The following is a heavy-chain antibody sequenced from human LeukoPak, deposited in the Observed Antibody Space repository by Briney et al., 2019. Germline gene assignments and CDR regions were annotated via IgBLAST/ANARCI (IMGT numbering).Heavy chain of an antibody. CDR3: ARDIELSC. Sequence: GGSLRLSCEASGFTFSDFAMSWVRQASGRGLEWVSLISASGGNSYYADSVKGRFTVSRDSSKNTLHLQMNSLRAEDTAVYYCARDIELSCWGQGTLVTVSS. V-gene: IGHV3-23*01. D-gene: IGHD1-26*01. J-gene: IGHJ4*02. CDR1: GFTFSDFA. CDR2: ISASGGNS.